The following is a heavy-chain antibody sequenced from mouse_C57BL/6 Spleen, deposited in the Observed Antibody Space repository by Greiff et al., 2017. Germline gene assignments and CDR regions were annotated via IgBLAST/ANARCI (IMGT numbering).Heavy chain of an antibody. CDR1: GFNIKDYY. CDR3: APLYYDYDGFAY. V-gene: IGHV14-2*01. D-gene: IGHD2-4*01. Sequence: VQLQQSGAELVKPGASVKLSCTASGFNIKDYYMHWVKQRTEQGLEWIGRIDPEDGETKYAPKFKGKATITPDTSSNTAYLQLSSLTSEDTAVYYCAPLYYDYDGFAYWGQGTLVTVSA. J-gene: IGHJ3*01. CDR2: IDPEDGET.